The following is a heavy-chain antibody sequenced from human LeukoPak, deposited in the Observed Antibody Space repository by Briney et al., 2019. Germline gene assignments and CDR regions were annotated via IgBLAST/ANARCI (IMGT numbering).Heavy chain of an antibody. CDR1: GFTVSSNY. CDR2: IYSGGST. Sequence: GGSLRLSCAASGFTVSSNYMSWVRQAPGKGLEWVSVIYSGGSTYYADSVKGRFTISRDNSKNTLYLQMNSLRAEDTAVYYCARAPGGPYSSGSWFDPWGQGTLVTVSS. J-gene: IGHJ5*02. V-gene: IGHV3-53*05. D-gene: IGHD6-19*01. CDR3: ARAPGGPYSSGSWFDP.